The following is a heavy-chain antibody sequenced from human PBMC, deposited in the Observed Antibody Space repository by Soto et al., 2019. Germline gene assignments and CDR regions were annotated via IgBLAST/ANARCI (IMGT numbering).Heavy chain of an antibody. CDR3: ARGAVVNFDS. J-gene: IGHJ4*02. CDR2: IYHSGST. V-gene: IGHV4-30-2*01. CDR1: GGSISSGCSS. Sequence: SETLSLTCAVSGGSISSGCSSWTWIRQPPGKGLEWIGYIYHSGSTYYNPSLKSRVTISVDRSKNQFSLKLTSVTAADTAVYYCARGAVVNFDSWGQGTLVTVSS. D-gene: IGHD3-22*01.